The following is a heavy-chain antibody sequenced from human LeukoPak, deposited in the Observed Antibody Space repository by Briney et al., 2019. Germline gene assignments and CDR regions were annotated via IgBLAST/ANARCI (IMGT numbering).Heavy chain of an antibody. CDR1: GYSISSGYY. CDR2: IYHSGST. CDR3: ARYYYDNSGSIYAFDI. J-gene: IGHJ3*02. V-gene: IGHV4-38-2*02. D-gene: IGHD3-22*01. Sequence: PSETPSLTCTVSGYSISSGYYWGWIRQPPGKGLEWIGSIYHSGSTYYNPSLKSRVTISVDTSKNQFSLKLSSVTTADTAVYYCARYYYDNSGSIYAFDIWGQGTMVTVSS.